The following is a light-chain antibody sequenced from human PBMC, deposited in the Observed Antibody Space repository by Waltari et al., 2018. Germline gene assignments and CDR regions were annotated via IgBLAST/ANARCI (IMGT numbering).Light chain of an antibody. J-gene: IGLJ1*01. CDR2: DVN. Sequence: QSALPQPASVSGSPGQSITISCTGTRSDIVTYHYLSWYQQYPGKAPKLMIYDVNKRPSGVSDRFSGSKSGNTASLTISGLQAEDEADYYCCSYTRSSTYVFGTGTQVTVL. CDR1: RSDIVTYHY. V-gene: IGLV2-14*01. CDR3: CSYTRSSTYV.